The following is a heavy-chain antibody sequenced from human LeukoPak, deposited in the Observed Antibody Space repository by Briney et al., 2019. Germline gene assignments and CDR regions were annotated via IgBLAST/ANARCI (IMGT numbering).Heavy chain of an antibody. V-gene: IGHV3-66*01. D-gene: IGHD3-22*01. CDR1: GFNVSSNY. CDR3: ASTYDSSGYYGL. Sequence: GGSLRLSCAVSGFNVSSNYLSWVRQAPGKGLEWVSVIYSGGSTYYADSVKGRFTISRDNSKNTLYLQMNSLRAEDTAVYYCASTYDSSGYYGLWGQGTLVTVSS. J-gene: IGHJ4*02. CDR2: IYSGGST.